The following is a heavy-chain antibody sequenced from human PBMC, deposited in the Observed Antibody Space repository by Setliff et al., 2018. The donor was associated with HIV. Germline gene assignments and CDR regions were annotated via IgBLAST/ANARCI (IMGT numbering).Heavy chain of an antibody. CDR3: ARRIYGNNPYFDY. Sequence: SETLSLTCTVSGGSITSSYWTWIRQPAGEGLEWIGRIYSSGNTNYNPSLESRVTISVDTSKNQFSLKLSSVTAADTAIYYCARRIYGNNPYFDYWSQGTLVTVSS. CDR1: GGSITSSY. D-gene: IGHD4-17*01. CDR2: IYSSGNT. V-gene: IGHV4-4*07. J-gene: IGHJ4*02.